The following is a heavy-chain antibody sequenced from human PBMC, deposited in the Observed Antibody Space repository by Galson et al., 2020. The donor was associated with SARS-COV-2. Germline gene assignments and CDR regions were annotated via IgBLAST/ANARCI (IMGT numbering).Heavy chain of an antibody. D-gene: IGHD3-9*01. V-gene: IGHV4-39*07. CDR1: GGSINTFSYY. CDR3: ASRHYEILTGYYGGDYFDN. Sequence: ASETLSLTCTVSGGSINTFSYYWGWIRQPPGKGLEWIGNIYYSGTIYYNPSLKSRVTMSVDTSKNQFSLKLRSLSAADTAVYYCASRHYEILTGYYGGDYFDNWGQGTPVTVSS. J-gene: IGHJ4*02. CDR2: IYYSGTI.